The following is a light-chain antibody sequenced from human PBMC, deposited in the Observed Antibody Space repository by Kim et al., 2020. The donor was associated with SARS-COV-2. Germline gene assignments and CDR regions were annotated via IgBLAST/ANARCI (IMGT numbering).Light chain of an antibody. CDR1: SSDVGYYNY. Sequence: GQSITISCTGTSSDVGYYNYVSWYQQHPGKAPKLMIYDVSNRPSGVSNRFSGSKSGNTASLTISGLQAEDEADYYCSSYTSSSPYVFGTGTKVTVL. CDR3: SSYTSSSPYV. CDR2: DVS. J-gene: IGLJ1*01. V-gene: IGLV2-14*03.